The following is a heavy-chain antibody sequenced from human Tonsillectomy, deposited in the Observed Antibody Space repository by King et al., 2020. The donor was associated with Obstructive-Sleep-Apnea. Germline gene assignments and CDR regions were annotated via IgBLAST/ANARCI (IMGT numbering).Heavy chain of an antibody. J-gene: IGHJ4*02. V-gene: IGHV3-23*04. CDR2: ISGSGGST. CDR3: AKDRHYHVSRVQAWDY. CDR1: GFTFDSYA. D-gene: IGHD3-10*01. Sequence: VQLVESGGGLVQPGGSLRLSCAASGFTFDSYAMSWVRQAPGKGLEWVSAISGSGGSTYYVDSVTGRFTISSDNSKNTLYLQMNSLRAEDTAVYYCAKDRHYHVSRVQAWDYWGQGTLVTVSS.